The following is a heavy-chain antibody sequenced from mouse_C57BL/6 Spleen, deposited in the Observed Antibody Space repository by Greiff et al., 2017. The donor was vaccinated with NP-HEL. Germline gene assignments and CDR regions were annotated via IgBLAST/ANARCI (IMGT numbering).Heavy chain of an antibody. Sequence: EVMLVESEGGLVQPGSSMKLSCTASGFTFSDYYMAWVRQVPEKGLEWVANINYDGSSTYYLDSLKSRFIISRDNAKNILYLQMSSLKSEDTATYYCARSPIYYDYGFDYWGQGTTLTVSS. V-gene: IGHV5-16*01. CDR1: GFTFSDYY. CDR3: ARSPIYYDYGFDY. CDR2: INYDGSST. D-gene: IGHD2-4*01. J-gene: IGHJ2*01.